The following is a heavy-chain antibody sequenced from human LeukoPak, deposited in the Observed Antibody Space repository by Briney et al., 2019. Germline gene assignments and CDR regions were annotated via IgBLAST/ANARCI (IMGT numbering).Heavy chain of an antibody. CDR2: IIYDRSNK. CDR1: GFTFSSYA. V-gene: IGHV3-30-3*01. D-gene: IGHD3-9*01. CDR3: ARDGYYDILTGYSEEAYFDY. J-gene: IGHJ4*02. Sequence: GGPLRLSCGAAGFTFSSYAMHWVRQAPGKGLEWVAVIIYDRSNKYYADSVKGRFTISRDNSKNTLYLQMNSLRAEDTAVYYCARDGYYDILTGYSEEAYFDYWGQGTLVTVSS.